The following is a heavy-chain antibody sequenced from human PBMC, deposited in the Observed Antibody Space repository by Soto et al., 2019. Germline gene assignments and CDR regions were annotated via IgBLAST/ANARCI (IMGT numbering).Heavy chain of an antibody. Sequence: QVQLRESGPGLVKPSETLSLTCTVSGGSISSFYWSWIRQSPGRGLGWIGSINYTGSTHLNPSLKSRVTISVDTSKNQFSLRLASVTAADTAVYFCARGFRSGWYGDYFDSWGQGTLVTVSS. CDR2: INYTGST. D-gene: IGHD6-19*01. CDR3: ARGFRSGWYGDYFDS. J-gene: IGHJ4*02. V-gene: IGHV4-59*01. CDR1: GGSISSFY.